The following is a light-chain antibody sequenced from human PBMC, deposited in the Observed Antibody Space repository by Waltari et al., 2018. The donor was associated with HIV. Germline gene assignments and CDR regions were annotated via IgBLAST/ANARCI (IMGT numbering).Light chain of an antibody. CDR1: TSNLGNNY. Sequence: QSVLTQPPSVSAAPGQKVTISCSGSTSNLGNNYVSWYQQLPGTAPKLLISDNNKLPSGFPDRFSGSKSGTSATLGITGLQTGDEADYYCGTWDSSLSAVVFGGGTKLTV. CDR3: GTWDSSLSAVV. V-gene: IGLV1-51*01. J-gene: IGLJ2*01. CDR2: DNN.